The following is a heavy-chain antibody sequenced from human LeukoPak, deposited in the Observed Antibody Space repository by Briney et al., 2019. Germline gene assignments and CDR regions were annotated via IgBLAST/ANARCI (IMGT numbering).Heavy chain of an antibody. D-gene: IGHD3-22*01. J-gene: IGHJ5*02. CDR3: AQECVDSTGYYYVPNWFDP. CDR1: GFTFSSYW. V-gene: IGHV3-7*01. CDR2: IKQDGSAK. Sequence: PGGSLRLSCVASGFTFSSYWMSWVRQAPGKGLEWVANIKQDGSAKYYVDSVKGRFTIPRDNAKNSLYLHMNSLRADDTAVYYCAQECVDSTGYYYVPNWFDPWGQGTLVTVSS.